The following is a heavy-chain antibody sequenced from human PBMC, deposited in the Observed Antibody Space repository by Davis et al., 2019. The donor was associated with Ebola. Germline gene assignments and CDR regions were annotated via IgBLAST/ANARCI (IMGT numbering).Heavy chain of an antibody. J-gene: IGHJ4*02. CDR1: GYTFTTYS. V-gene: IGHV7-4-1*02. Sequence: AASVKVSCKASGYTFTTYSMSWVRQAPGQGLEWMGWINTNTGNPTYAQGFTGQFVLSLGTSVSTAYLQISSLKAEDTAVYYCARGRGYCSSMNCYFDYWGQGTLVTVSS. CDR2: INTNTGNP. D-gene: IGHD2-2*01. CDR3: ARGRGYCSSMNCYFDY.